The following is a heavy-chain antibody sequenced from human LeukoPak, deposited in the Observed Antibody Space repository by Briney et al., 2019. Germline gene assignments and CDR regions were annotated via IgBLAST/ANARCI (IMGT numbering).Heavy chain of an antibody. D-gene: IGHD3-3*01. CDR3: AGTIFGVVTPPYFDY. CDR2: INRRGRT. CDR1: GGSFSGQY. J-gene: IGHJ4*02. Sequence: SETLSLTCAVYGGSFSGQYWSWIRQPPGKGLEWIGEINRRGRTNYNPSLKSRVTISVDTSKKQFSLKLSSVTAADTAVYYCAGTIFGVVTPPYFDYWGQGTLVTVSS. V-gene: IGHV4-34*01.